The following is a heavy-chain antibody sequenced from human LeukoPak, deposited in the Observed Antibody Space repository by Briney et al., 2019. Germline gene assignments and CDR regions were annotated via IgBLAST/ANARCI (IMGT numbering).Heavy chain of an antibody. CDR3: ARDNDSRDPPHFVY. CDR1: GGTFNSYA. CDR2: IIPIFGTT. Sequence: VASVKVSCKASGGTFNSYAISWVRQAPGQGLEWMGGIIPIFGTTNYARKFRGRVTLTADKSTRTAYMELSSLRSEDTAVYYCARDNDSRDPPHFVYWGQGTLVTVSS. V-gene: IGHV1-69*06. J-gene: IGHJ4*02. D-gene: IGHD3-16*01.